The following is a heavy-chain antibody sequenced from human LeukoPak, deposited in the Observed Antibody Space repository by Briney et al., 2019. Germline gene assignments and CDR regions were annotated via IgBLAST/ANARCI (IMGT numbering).Heavy chain of an antibody. V-gene: IGHV1-2*02. CDR3: ARDYLLYDSSGYYYLLRY. D-gene: IGHD3-22*01. CDR1: GYTFTGYC. CDR2: INPNSGGT. J-gene: IGHJ4*02. Sequence: GASVKVSCKASGYTFTGYCMHWVRQAPGQGLEWMGWINPNSGGTNYAQKFQGRVTMTRDTSISTAYMELSRLRSDDTAVHYCARDYLLYDSSGYYYLLRYWGQGTLVTVSS.